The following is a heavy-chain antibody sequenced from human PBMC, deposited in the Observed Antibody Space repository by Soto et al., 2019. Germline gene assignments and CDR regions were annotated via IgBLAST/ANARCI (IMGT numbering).Heavy chain of an antibody. J-gene: IGHJ4*02. Sequence: GGSLRLSCAASGFTFSSYSMNWVRQAPGKGLEWVSYISSSSSTIYYADSVKGRFTISRDNSKNTLYLQMNSLRAEDTAVYYCAKARYSSSEGFDYWGQGTLVTVSS. V-gene: IGHV3-48*01. CDR3: AKARYSSSEGFDY. D-gene: IGHD6-6*01. CDR2: ISSSSSTI. CDR1: GFTFSSYS.